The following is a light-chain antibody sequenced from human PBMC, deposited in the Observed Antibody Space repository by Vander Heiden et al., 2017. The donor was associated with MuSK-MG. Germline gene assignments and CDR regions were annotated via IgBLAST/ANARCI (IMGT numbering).Light chain of an antibody. CDR3: QAWDSSTVV. V-gene: IGLV3-1*01. Sequence: SYALTQPPSVSVSPGQTASITCSGDKLGDKYACWYQQRPCQSPVLVIYQDSKPTAGSRERFSGSNSGNTATLTISGTQAMDEDYYYCQAWDSSTVVFGGGTKLTVL. J-gene: IGLJ2*01. CDR1: KLGDKY. CDR2: QDS.